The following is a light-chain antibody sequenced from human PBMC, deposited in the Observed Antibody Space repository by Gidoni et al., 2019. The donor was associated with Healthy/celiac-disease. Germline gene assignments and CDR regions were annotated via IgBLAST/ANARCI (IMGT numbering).Light chain of an antibody. CDR2: LGS. J-gene: IGKJ1*01. Sequence: ESVMTQSPLSLPVTPGEPASIACRSSQSLLHSNGYNYLDWYLQKPGQSPQLLIYLGSNRASGVPDRFSGSGSGTDFTLKISRVEAEDVGVYYCMQALQTSWTFGQGTKLEIK. CDR3: MQALQTSWT. CDR1: QSLLHSNGYNY. V-gene: IGKV2-28*01.